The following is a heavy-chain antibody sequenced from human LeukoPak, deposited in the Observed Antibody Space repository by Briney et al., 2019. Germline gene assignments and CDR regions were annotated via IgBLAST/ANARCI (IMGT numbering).Heavy chain of an antibody. Sequence: GGSLRLSCAASGFTFSSCAMHWVRQAPGKGLEWVAVISYDGSNKCYADSVKGRFTISRDNSKNTLYLQMNSLRAEDTAVYYCARADLPAAIGYYYYGMDVWGQGTTVTVSS. D-gene: IGHD2-2*01. CDR1: GFTFSSCA. V-gene: IGHV3-30*04. CDR2: ISYDGSNK. CDR3: ARADLPAAIGYYYYGMDV. J-gene: IGHJ6*02.